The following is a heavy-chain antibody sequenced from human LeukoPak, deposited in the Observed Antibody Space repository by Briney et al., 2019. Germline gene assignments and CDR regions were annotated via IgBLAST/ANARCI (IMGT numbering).Heavy chain of an antibody. CDR1: GFTFSSYT. Sequence: GGSLRLSCAASGFTFSSYTMNWVRQAPGKGLEWVSSISSSSDYIYYADSVKGRFTVSRDNAKNSLYLQMNSLRAEDTAVYYCARDRPYGGNSGDYWGQGTLVTVSS. D-gene: IGHD4-23*01. J-gene: IGHJ4*02. CDR2: ISSSSDYI. CDR3: ARDRPYGGNSGDY. V-gene: IGHV3-21*01.